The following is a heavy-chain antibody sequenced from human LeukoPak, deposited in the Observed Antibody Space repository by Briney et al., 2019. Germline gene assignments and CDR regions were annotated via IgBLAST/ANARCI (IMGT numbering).Heavy chain of an antibody. CDR2: INHSGST. J-gene: IGHJ5*02. CDR1: GGSFSGYY. Sequence: SETLSLTCAVYGGSFSGYYWSWIRQPPGKGLEWIGEINHSGSTNYNPPLKSRVTISVDTSKNQFSLNLSSVTAADTALYYCARVYYYSSGSNWFDPWGQGTLVTVSS. D-gene: IGHD3-10*01. CDR3: ARVYYYSSGSNWFDP. V-gene: IGHV4-34*01.